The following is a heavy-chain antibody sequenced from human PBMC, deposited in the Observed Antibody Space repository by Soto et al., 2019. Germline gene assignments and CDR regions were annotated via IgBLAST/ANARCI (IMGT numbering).Heavy chain of an antibody. J-gene: IGHJ4*02. D-gene: IGHD2-21*02. CDR2: IRSKANSYAT. Sequence: GGSLRLSCAASGFTFSGSAMHWVRQASGKGLEWVGRIRSKANSYATAYAASVKGRFTISRDDSKNTAYLQMNSLKTEDTAVYYCTSVAYCGGDCWNYWGQGTLVTVSS. CDR3: TSVAYCGGDCWNY. CDR1: GFTFSGSA. V-gene: IGHV3-73*01.